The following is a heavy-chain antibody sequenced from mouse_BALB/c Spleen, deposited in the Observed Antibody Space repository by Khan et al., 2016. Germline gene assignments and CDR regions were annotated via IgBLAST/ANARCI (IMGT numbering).Heavy chain of an antibody. CDR2: IDPENGAT. CDR3: NAIYYGNYMYFDY. CDR1: GFNIKDYY. V-gene: IGHV14-4*02. J-gene: IGHJ2*01. D-gene: IGHD2-1*01. Sequence: EVQLQESGAELVRSGASVRLSCTASGFNIKDYYIHWVKQRPEQGLEWIGWIDPENGATEYAPKFQGKATMTADTSSNTAYLQLSRLTSEDTAVYYCNAIYYGNYMYFDYWGQGTTLTVSS.